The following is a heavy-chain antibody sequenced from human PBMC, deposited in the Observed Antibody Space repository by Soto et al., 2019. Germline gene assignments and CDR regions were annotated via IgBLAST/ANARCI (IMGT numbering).Heavy chain of an antibody. D-gene: IGHD1-26*01. Sequence: QVQLVQSGAEVKKPGASVKVSCKASGYTFTSYGISWVRQAPGQGLEWMGWISAYNGNTNLAQKLPGRVTMTTDTSTSTAYTEPRSLRSDDTAVYYCARDAGVSGELYYWGQGTLVTVSS. CDR1: GYTFTSYG. J-gene: IGHJ4*02. V-gene: IGHV1-18*01. CDR3: ARDAGVSGELYY. CDR2: ISAYNGNT.